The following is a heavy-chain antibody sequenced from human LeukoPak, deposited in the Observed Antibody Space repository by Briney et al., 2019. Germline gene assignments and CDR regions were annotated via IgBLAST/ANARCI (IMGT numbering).Heavy chain of an antibody. J-gene: IGHJ4*02. Sequence: SETLSLNCAVSGYSISSGYYWGWIRQPPGKGLEWIGSIYHSGSTYYNPSLKSRVTISVDTSKNQFSPKLSSVTAADTAVYYCARRSGGRFDYWGQGTLVTVSS. V-gene: IGHV4-38-2*01. CDR1: GYSISSGYY. D-gene: IGHD3-10*01. CDR3: ARRSGGRFDY. CDR2: IYHSGST.